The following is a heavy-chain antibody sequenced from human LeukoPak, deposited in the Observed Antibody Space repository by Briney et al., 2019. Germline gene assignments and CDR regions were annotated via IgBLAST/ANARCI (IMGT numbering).Heavy chain of an antibody. J-gene: IGHJ4*02. Sequence: GASVKVSCKASGYTFTSYGISWVRQAPGQGLEWMGWINPNSGGTNYAQKFQGRVTMTRDTSISTAYMELSRLRSDDTAVYYCASSAGELLLRDYWGQGTLVTVSS. CDR3: ASSAGELLLRDY. D-gene: IGHD1-26*01. CDR2: INPNSGGT. V-gene: IGHV1-2*02. CDR1: GYTFTSYG.